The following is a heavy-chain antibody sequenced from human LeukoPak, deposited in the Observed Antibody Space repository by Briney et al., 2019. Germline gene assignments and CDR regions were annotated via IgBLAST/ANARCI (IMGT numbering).Heavy chain of an antibody. CDR2: FDPEDGET. CDR1: GYTLSELS. D-gene: IGHD2-15*01. V-gene: IGHV1-24*01. CDR3: YGDIVVVVAANAAFYI. Sequence: ASVKVSCTASGYTLSELSMHWVRQAPGKGLEWMGGFDPEDGETIYAQKFQGRVTMTEDASTDTAYMELSSLRSEDTAVYYCYGDIVVVVAANAAFYIWGPGTMVTVSS. J-gene: IGHJ3*02.